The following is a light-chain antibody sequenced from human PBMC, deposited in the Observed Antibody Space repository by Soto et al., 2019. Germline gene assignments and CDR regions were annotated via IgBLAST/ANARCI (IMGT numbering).Light chain of an antibody. J-gene: IGKJ1*01. V-gene: IGKV1-5*03. CDR1: QTISSW. CDR2: KAS. Sequence: DIQMTQSPSTLSGSVGDRVTITCRASQTISSWLPWYQQKPGKAPKLLIYKASTLKSGVPSRFSGSGSGTEFTLTISSLQPDDFATYYCQHYTSYSEAFGQGTK. CDR3: QHYTSYSEA.